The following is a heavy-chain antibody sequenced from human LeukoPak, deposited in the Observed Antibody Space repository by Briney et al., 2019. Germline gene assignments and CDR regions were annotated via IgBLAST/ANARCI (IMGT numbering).Heavy chain of an antibody. V-gene: IGHV4-39*01. CDR1: GSSIGQSTYY. D-gene: IGHD3-3*02. J-gene: IGHJ6*03. Sequence: SETLSLTCTVSGSSIGQSTYYWGWIRQSPGKGLEWIATLFDTGSTYYNPSLKSRTTIYADTSKNHFSLKVSSVTAADTAVYYCVRHRAFLYYMDVWGRGTTVTVSS. CDR3: VRHRAFLYYMDV. CDR2: LFDTGST.